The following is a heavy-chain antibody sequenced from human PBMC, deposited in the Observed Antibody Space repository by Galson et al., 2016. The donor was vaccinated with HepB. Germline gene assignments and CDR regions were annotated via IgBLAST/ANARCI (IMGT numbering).Heavy chain of an antibody. Sequence: ETLSLTCSVSGASVSSPTSFWTWIRQPPGKGLEWIGFVFYDERTGYDPSFKSRVTISLDTSNNQFSLKLTSVTTADTAVYYCARDREALYNYYGMDVWGQGTTVTVSS. V-gene: IGHV4-61*01. CDR3: ARDREALYNYYGMDV. J-gene: IGHJ6*02. CDR2: VFYDERT. D-gene: IGHD1-26*01. CDR1: GASVSSPTSF.